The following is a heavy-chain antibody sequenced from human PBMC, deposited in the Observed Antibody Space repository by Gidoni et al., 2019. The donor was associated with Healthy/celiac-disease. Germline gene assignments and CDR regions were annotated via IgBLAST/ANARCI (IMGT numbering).Heavy chain of an antibody. V-gene: IGHV4-59*01. CDR2: IYYSGIT. Sequence: QVQLQESGPGLVKPSEPLSLPCTVSGASISSYYWSLIRHPPGKGLEWIGYIYYSGITHYKPSLKSRVTISVDTSKNQFSLKLSVVTAADTAVYYCARGLYSSRPPVYGMDVWGQGTTVTGSS. CDR1: GASISSYY. J-gene: IGHJ6*02. D-gene: IGHD6-13*01. CDR3: ARGLYSSRPPVYGMDV.